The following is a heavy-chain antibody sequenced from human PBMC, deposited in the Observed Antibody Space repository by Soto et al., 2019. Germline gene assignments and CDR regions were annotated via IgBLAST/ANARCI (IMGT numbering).Heavy chain of an antibody. CDR1: GFTFSSYG. CDR2: IWYDGSNK. V-gene: IGHV3-33*01. CDR3: ARGPYYGDDAFHI. Sequence: QVQLVESGGGVVQPGRSLRLSCAASGFTFSSYGMHWVRQAPGKGLEWVAVIWYDGSNKYYADSVKGRFTISRDKSKNTLYLQMTSLRADDTAVYYCARGPYYGDDAFHIWGQGTMVTVSS. D-gene: IGHD1-26*01. J-gene: IGHJ3*02.